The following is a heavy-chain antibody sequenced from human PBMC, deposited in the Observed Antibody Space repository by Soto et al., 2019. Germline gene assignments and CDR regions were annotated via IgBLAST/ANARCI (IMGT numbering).Heavy chain of an antibody. J-gene: IGHJ4*02. CDR3: ARSDGRY. Sequence: PSETLSLTCTFSGCSISTYYWSWIRQPPGKGLEWIGYIYYSGSTNYNPSLKSRVTISVDTSKNQFSLKLSSVTAADTAVYYCARSDGRYWGQGTLVTVS. CDR2: IYYSGST. CDR1: GCSISTYY. V-gene: IGHV4-59*01.